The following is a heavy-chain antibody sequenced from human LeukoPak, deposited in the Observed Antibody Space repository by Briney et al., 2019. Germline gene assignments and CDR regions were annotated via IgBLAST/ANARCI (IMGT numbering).Heavy chain of an antibody. CDR1: GYTFTGYY. CDR2: INPNSGGT. Sequence: ASVKVSCKASGYTFTGYYMHWVRHAPGQGLEWMGRINPNSGGTNYAQKFQGRVTMTRDTSISTAYMELSRLRSDDTAVYYCARDSIVVGSIDYWGQGTLVTVSS. V-gene: IGHV1-2*06. CDR3: ARDSIVVGSIDY. J-gene: IGHJ4*02. D-gene: IGHD3-22*01.